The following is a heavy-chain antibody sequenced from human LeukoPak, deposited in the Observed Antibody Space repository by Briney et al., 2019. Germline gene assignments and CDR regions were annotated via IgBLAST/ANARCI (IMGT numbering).Heavy chain of an antibody. CDR2: IYYSGST. J-gene: IGHJ5*02. CDR3: ATTLYSLWTWAPNWFDP. V-gene: IGHV4-39*01. D-gene: IGHD5-12*01. CDR1: GGSISSSSYY. Sequence: PSETLSLTCTVSGGSISSSSYYWGWIRQPPGKGLEWIGSIYYSGSTYYNPSLKSRVTISVDTSKNQFSLKLSSVTAADTAVYYCATTLYSLWTWAPNWFDPWGQGTLVTVSS.